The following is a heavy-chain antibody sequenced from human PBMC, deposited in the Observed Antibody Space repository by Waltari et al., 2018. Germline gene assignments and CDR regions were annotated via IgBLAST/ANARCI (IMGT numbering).Heavy chain of an antibody. D-gene: IGHD2-2*01. CDR2: IFYNGGT. Sequence: QLQLQESGPGLVKPSETLSLTCTVSGGSIDSSHYYWGWIRQPPGKGLEWLGTIFYNGGTKYNPSLKSRVSISLDTSKNQFSLRLSSITAADTAMYYCAGEIRDIVVGPSPGGYWGQGTLVTVSS. CDR3: AGEIRDIVVGPSPGGY. CDR1: GGSIDSSHYY. V-gene: IGHV4-39*07. J-gene: IGHJ4*02.